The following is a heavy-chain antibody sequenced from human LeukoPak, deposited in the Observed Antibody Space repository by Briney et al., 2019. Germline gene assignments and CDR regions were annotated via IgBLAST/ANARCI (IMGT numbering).Heavy chain of an antibody. CDR3: ASGGSYLDDAFDI. CDR2: IYSGGNT. D-gene: IGHD1-26*01. V-gene: IGHV3-66*02. CDR1: GFTVSSNY. J-gene: IGHJ3*02. Sequence: GGSLRLSCAASGFTVSSNYMTWVRQAPGKGLEWVSVIYSGGNTYYADSVKGRFIISRDKSKNTLYLQMNSLRAADTAVYYCASGGSYLDDAFDIWGQGTMVTVSS.